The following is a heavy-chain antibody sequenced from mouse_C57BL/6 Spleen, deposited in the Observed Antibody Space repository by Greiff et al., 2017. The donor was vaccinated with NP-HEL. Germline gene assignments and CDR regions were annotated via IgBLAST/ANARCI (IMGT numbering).Heavy chain of an antibody. V-gene: IGHV5-9*01. D-gene: IGHD2-1*01. CDR1: GFTFSSYT. CDR3: AREGNYGYFDV. CDR2: ISGGGGNT. J-gene: IGHJ1*03. Sequence: EVNVVESGGGLVKPGGSLKLSCAASGFTFSSYTMSWVRQTPEKRLEWVATISGGGGNTYYPDSVKGRFTISRDNAKNTLYLQMSSLRSEDTALYYCAREGNYGYFDVWGTGTTVTVSS.